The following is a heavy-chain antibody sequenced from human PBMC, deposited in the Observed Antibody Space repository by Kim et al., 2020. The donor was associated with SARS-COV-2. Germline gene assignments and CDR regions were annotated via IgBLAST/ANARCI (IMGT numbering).Heavy chain of an antibody. V-gene: IGHV3-21*01. Sequence: GGSLRLSCAASGFTFSSYSMNWVRQAPGKGLEWVSSISSSSSYIDYADSVKGRFTISRDNAKNSLYLQMNSLRAEDTAVYYCAREAYSSSWYVGGTQYY. CDR1: GFTFSSYS. CDR3: AREAYSSSWYVGGTQYY. CDR2: ISSSSSYI. D-gene: IGHD6-13*01. J-gene: IGHJ6*01.